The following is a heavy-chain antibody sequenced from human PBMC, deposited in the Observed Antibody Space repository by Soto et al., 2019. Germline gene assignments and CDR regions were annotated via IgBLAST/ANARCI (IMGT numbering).Heavy chain of an antibody. J-gene: IGHJ4*02. CDR3: ARVGYYYDSSGYYAQGEYYFDY. D-gene: IGHD3-22*01. CDR1: GGSISSSNW. Sequence: GPSSETLSLTCAVSGGSISSSNWWSWVRQPPGKGLEWIGEIYHSGSTNYNPSLKSRVTISVDKSKNQFSLKLSSVTAADTAVYYCARVGYYYDSSGYYAQGEYYFDYWGQGTLVTVSS. V-gene: IGHV4-4*02. CDR2: IYHSGST.